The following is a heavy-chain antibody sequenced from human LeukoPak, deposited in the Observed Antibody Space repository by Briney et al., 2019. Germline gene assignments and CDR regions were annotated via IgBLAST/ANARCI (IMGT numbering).Heavy chain of an antibody. Sequence: SETLSLTCAVYGVSFSGYYWSWIRQPPGKGLEWIGEINHSGSTNYNPSLKSRVTISVDTSKNQFSLKLSSVTAADTAVYYCASLNTVYDSSGYYSPYYYYYYGMDVWGQGTTVTVSS. CDR1: GVSFSGYY. CDR3: ASLNTVYDSSGYYSPYYYYYYGMDV. D-gene: IGHD3-22*01. J-gene: IGHJ6*02. V-gene: IGHV4-34*01. CDR2: INHSGST.